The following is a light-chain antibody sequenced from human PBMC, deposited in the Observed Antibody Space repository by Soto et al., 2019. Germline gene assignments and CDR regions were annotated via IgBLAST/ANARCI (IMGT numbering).Light chain of an antibody. J-gene: IGLJ1*01. CDR1: SSNIGAGYA. CDR2: GNS. V-gene: IGLV1-40*01. Sequence: SVLTQPPSVSGAPGQRVTISCTGSSSNIGAGYAVHWYQQLPGTAPKLLIYGNSNRPSGVPDRFSGSKSGTSASLAITGLQAEDEADYYCQSYDSSLSADVFGTGTKLTVL. CDR3: QSYDSSLSADV.